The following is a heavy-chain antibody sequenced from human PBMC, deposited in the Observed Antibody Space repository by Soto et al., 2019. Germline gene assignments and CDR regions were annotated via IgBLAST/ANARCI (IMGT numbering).Heavy chain of an antibody. CDR1: GASISGFY. V-gene: IGHV4-4*07. D-gene: IGHD1-1*01. CDR2: IYATGTT. Sequence: PSETLSLTCTVSGASISGFYWSWIRKSAGKGLEWIWRIYATGTTDYNPSLKSRVMMSVDTSKKQFSLKLRSVTAADTAVYYCVRDGTKTLRDWFDTWGQGISVTVSS. CDR3: VRDGTKTLRDWFDT. J-gene: IGHJ5*02.